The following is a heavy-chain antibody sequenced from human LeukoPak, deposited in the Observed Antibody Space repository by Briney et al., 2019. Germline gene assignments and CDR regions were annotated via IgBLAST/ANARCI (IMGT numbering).Heavy chain of an antibody. D-gene: IGHD6-13*01. Sequence: GASVKVSCKGSGYTLSNHAFSWVRQAPGQGLEWMGWISADNGNTNHAQKFQGRVSLTTDTSTSTAYMELSSLRSEDTAVYYCARPSPHIAATDAFDIWGQGTMVTVSS. V-gene: IGHV1-18*04. CDR2: ISADNGNT. J-gene: IGHJ3*02. CDR1: GYTLSNHA. CDR3: ARPSPHIAATDAFDI.